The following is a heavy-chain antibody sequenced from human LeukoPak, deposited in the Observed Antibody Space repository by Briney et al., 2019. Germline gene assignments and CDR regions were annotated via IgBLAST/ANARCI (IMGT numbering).Heavy chain of an antibody. J-gene: IGHJ4*02. CDR2: INPSGGST. D-gene: IGHD3-3*01. CDR1: GYTFTSYY. CDR3: ARDRFLEETFDY. V-gene: IGHV1-46*01. Sequence: ASVKVSCKASGYTFTSYYMHWVRQAPGQGLEWMGIINPSGGSTSYAQKFQGRVTMTRDMSTSTVYMELSSLRSDDTAVYYCARDRFLEETFDYWGQGTLVTVSS.